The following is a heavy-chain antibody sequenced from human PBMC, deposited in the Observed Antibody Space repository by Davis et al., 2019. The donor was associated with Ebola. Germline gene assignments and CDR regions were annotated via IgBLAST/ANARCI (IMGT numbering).Heavy chain of an antibody. V-gene: IGHV5-51*01. J-gene: IGHJ4*02. CDR3: ARWTASRTYCGGDCFPGLDY. CDR1: GYSFASYW. CDR2: LYPGDSDT. D-gene: IGHD2-21*01. Sequence: GESLKISCKGSGYSFASYWIAWVRQMPGKGLEWMGILYPGDSDTRYSPSFQGQVTISADKSISTAYLQWSSLKASDTAMYYCARWTASRTYCGGDCFPGLDYWGQGTLVTVSS.